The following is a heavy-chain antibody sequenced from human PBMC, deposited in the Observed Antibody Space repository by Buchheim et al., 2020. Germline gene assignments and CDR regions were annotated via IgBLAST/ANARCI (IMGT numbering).Heavy chain of an antibody. J-gene: IGHJ4*02. D-gene: IGHD3-22*01. CDR1: GFTFSSYG. Sequence: QVQLVESGGGVVQPGRSLRLSCAASGFTFSSYGMHWVRQAPGKGLEWVAVIWYDGSNKYYADSVKGRFTISRDNSKNTLYLQMNSLRAEDTAVYYCARDPAYYYDSRGYYSWGQGTL. V-gene: IGHV3-33*01. CDR3: ARDPAYYYDSRGYYS. CDR2: IWYDGSNK.